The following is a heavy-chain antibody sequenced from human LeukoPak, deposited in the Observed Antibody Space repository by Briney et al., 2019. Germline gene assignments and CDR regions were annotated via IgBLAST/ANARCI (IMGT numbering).Heavy chain of an antibody. CDR3: ARSYYDSSGYRLYFDY. J-gene: IGHJ4*02. D-gene: IGHD3-22*01. CDR2: INPSGGST. V-gene: IGHV1-46*01. CDR1: GYTFTSYY. Sequence: ASVKVSCKASGYTFTSYYMHWVRQAPGQGLEWMGIINPSGGSTSYAQKFQGRVTMTWDMSTSTVYMELSSLRSEDTAVYYCARSYYDSSGYRLYFDYWGRGTLVTVSP.